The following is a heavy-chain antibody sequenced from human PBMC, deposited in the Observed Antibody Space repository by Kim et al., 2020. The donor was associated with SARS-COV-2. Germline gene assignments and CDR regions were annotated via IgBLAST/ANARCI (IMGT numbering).Heavy chain of an antibody. CDR3: ARDTKTTGSLGYCSGGSCYGAVYP. V-gene: IGHV3-21*01. CDR1: GFTFSSYS. D-gene: IGHD2-15*01. J-gene: IGHJ5*02. CDR2: ISSSSSYI. Sequence: GGSLRLSCAASGFTFSSYSMNWVRQAPGKGLEWVSSISSSSSYIYYADSVKGRFTISRDNAKNSLYLQMNSLRAEDTAVYYCARDTKTTGSLGYCSGGSCYGAVYPWGQGTLVTVSS.